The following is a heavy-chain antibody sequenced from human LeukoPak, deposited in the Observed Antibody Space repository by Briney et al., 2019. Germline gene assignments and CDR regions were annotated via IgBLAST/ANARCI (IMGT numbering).Heavy chain of an antibody. CDR2: ISGGGGGT. V-gene: IGHV3-23*01. D-gene: IGHD6-19*01. J-gene: IGHJ4*02. CDR1: GFTFSTYA. CDR3: ARAGIAVAGTGEGFDY. Sequence: GGSLRLSCAASGFTFSTYAMSWVRQAPGKGLEWVSGISGGGGGTYYADSVKGRFTISRDNSKNTLYLQMNSLRAEDTAVYYCARAGIAVAGTGEGFDYWGQGTLVTVSS.